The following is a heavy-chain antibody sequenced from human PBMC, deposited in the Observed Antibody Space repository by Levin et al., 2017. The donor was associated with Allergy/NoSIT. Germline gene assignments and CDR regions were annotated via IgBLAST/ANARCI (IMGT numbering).Heavy chain of an antibody. CDR2: ISYDGDNE. D-gene: IGHD3-9*01. CDR1: GFTFSNFS. Sequence: GGSLRLSCVASGFTFSNFSMHWVRQAPGKGLEWVTVISYDGDNEYYADSVKGRFTISRDNSKNTLYLQVNSLRVDDTAVYYCARDWYDVLTGYYNRHYYYGMDVWGQGTTVTVSS. J-gene: IGHJ6*02. V-gene: IGHV3-30-3*01. CDR3: ARDWYDVLTGYYNRHYYYGMDV.